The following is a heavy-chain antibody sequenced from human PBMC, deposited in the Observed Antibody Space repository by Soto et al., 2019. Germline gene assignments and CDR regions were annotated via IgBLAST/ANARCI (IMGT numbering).Heavy chain of an antibody. D-gene: IGHD2-2*01. V-gene: IGHV1-2*02. Sequence: ASVKVSCKASGYTFTGYYMHWVRQAPGQGLEWMGWINPNSGGTNYAQKFQGRVTMTRDTSISTAYMELNRLTYDDTAVFYCARQSCGSTSCFYDYWGPGTLVTVSS. CDR2: INPNSGGT. CDR3: ARQSCGSTSCFYDY. CDR1: GYTFTGYY. J-gene: IGHJ4*02.